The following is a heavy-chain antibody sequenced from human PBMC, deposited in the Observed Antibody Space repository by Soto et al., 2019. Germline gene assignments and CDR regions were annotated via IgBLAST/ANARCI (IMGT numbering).Heavy chain of an antibody. D-gene: IGHD6-6*01. CDR3: ARGARASIAAPGWYYFDY. Sequence: WASVKVSCKASGYTFTSYGIGWVRQAPGQGLEWMGWISAYNGNTNYAQKLQGRVTMTTDTSTSTAYMELRSLRSDDTAVYYCARGARASIAAPGWYYFDYWGQGTLVTVSS. CDR2: ISAYNGNT. J-gene: IGHJ4*02. CDR1: GYTFTSYG. V-gene: IGHV1-18*04.